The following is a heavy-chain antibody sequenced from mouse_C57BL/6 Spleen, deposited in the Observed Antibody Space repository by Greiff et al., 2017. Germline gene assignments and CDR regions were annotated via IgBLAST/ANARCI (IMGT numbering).Heavy chain of an antibody. V-gene: IGHV1-39*01. CDR2: INPNYGTT. CDR3: ARSGYSNSWFAY. Sequence: EVQGVESGPELVKPGASVKISCKASGYSFTDYNMNWVKQSNGKSLEWIGVINPNYGTTSYNQKFKGKATLTVDQSSSTAYMQLNSLTSDDSAVYYCARSGYSNSWFAYWGQGTLVTVSA. CDR1: GYSFTDYN. D-gene: IGHD2-5*01. J-gene: IGHJ3*01.